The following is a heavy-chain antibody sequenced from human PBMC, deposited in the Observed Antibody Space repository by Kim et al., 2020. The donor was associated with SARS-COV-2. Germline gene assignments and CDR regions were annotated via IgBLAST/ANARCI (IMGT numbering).Heavy chain of an antibody. J-gene: IGHJ6*02. CDR3: AKDYPPRIITGTTDYYYGMDV. CDR2: ISGDGGST. CDR1: GFTFDDYA. Sequence: GGSLRLSCAASGFTFDDYAMHWVRQAPGKGLEWVSLISGDGGSTYYADSVKGRFTISRDNSKNSLYLQMNSLRTEDTALYYCAKDYPPRIITGTTDYYYGMDVWGQGTTVTVSS. V-gene: IGHV3-43*02. D-gene: IGHD1-7*01.